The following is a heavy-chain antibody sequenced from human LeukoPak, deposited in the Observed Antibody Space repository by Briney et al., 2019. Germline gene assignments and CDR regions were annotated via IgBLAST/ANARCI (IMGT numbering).Heavy chain of an antibody. J-gene: IGHJ6*02. V-gene: IGHV4-39*07. D-gene: IGHD2-2*01. Sequence: SETLSLTCTVSGGSISSYYWGWIRQPPGKGLEWIGSIYYSGSTYYNPSLKSRVTISVDTSKNQFSLKLSSVTAADTAVYYCARVSVPAADAYYYYGMDVWGQGTTVTVSS. CDR3: ARVSVPAADAYYYYGMDV. CDR2: IYYSGST. CDR1: GGSISSYY.